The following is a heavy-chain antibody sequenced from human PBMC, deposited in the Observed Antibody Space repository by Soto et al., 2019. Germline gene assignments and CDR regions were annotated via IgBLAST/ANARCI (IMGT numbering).Heavy chain of an antibody. CDR2: IKTSAGGGAT. CDR1: GFSFNEAW. Sequence: EVQLVESAGGLVKPGGSLRLSCVASGFSFNEAWMNWVRQAPGQGLEWVGRIKTSAGGGATNYAAPVQGRFTISRDDSKNTLYLHMNSLRTEDTAIYYCTTGSVEGIWGQRTTVIVSS. CDR3: TTGSVEGI. D-gene: IGHD2-15*01. V-gene: IGHV3-15*07. J-gene: IGHJ6*02.